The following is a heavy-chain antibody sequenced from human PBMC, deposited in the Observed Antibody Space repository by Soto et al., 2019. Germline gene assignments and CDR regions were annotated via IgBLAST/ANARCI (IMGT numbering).Heavy chain of an antibody. D-gene: IGHD1-1*01. J-gene: IGHJ4*02. V-gene: IGHV4-34*01. CDR2: INHSGST. Sequence: PSETLSLTCAVYGGSFSGYYWTWIRQPPGTGLEWIGEINHSGSTNYNPSLRSRVTISVDKSNNQFSLKLSSVTAADTAVYYCARRYGYSFDYWGQGTLVTVSS. CDR3: ARRYGYSFDY. CDR1: GGSFSGYY.